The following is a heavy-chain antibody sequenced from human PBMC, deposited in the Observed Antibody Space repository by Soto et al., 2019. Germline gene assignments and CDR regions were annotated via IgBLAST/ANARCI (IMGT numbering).Heavy chain of an antibody. V-gene: IGHV3-23*01. J-gene: IGHJ6*02. CDR1: GFTFSSYA. CDR2: ISGSGGST. CDR3: ATHPSDTARGYGMDV. D-gene: IGHD5-18*01. Sequence: EVQLLESGGGLVQPGGSLRLSCAASGFTFSSYAMSWVRQAPGKGLEWVSAISGSGGSTYYADSVKGRFTISRDNSKNTLYLQMNSLRAEYTAVYYCATHPSDTARGYGMDVWGQGTTVTVSS.